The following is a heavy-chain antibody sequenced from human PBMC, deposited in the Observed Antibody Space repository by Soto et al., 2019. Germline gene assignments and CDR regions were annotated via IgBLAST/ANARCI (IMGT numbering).Heavy chain of an antibody. CDR1: GGTFSSYT. Sequence: SVKVSCKASGGTFSSYTISWVRQAPGQGLEWMGRIIPILGIANYAQKFQGRVTITADKSTSTAYMELSSLRSEDTAVYYCAPFPDYYDFWSGSKDYYMDVWGKGTTVTVSS. CDR2: IIPILGIA. CDR3: APFPDYYDFWSGSKDYYMDV. J-gene: IGHJ6*03. D-gene: IGHD3-3*01. V-gene: IGHV1-69*02.